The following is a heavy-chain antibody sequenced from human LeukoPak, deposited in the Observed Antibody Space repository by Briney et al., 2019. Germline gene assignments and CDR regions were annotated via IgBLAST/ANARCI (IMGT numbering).Heavy chain of an antibody. Sequence: GGSLRLSCAASGFTFSTYSMNWVRQAPGKGLEWVSSITSSSAYIYYADSVKGRFTISRDNAKKSLYLQMSSLRDEDTAVYYRARDYGGNPDYWGQGALVTVSS. D-gene: IGHD4-23*01. CDR1: GFTFSTYS. V-gene: IGHV3-21*01. J-gene: IGHJ4*02. CDR2: ITSSSAYI. CDR3: ARDYGGNPDY.